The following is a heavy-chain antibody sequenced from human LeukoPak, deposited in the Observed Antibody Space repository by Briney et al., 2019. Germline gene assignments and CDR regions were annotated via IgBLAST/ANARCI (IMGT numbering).Heavy chain of an antibody. D-gene: IGHD3-3*01. CDR3: VGTNYDFWSGYYFPRFDY. V-gene: IGHV3-23*01. Sequence: GGSLRLSCAASGFTFSSYAMSWVRQAPGKGLEWVSAISGSGGSTYYADSVKGRFTISRDNSKNTLYLQMNSLRAVDTAVYYCVGTNYDFWSGYYFPRFDYWGQGTLVTVSS. CDR2: ISGSGGST. CDR1: GFTFSSYA. J-gene: IGHJ4*02.